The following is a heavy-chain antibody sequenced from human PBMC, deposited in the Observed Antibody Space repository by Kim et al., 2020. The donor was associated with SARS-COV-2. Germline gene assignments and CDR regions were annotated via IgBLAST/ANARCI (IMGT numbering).Heavy chain of an antibody. V-gene: IGHV3-7*03. Sequence: GGSLRLSCAASGFTFSAYWMSWVRQAPGKGLECVANIKEDGSKEYYVDSVKGRFTISRDNAKNSLYLQMNSLTADDTAMYYCARGPLIAAGGMTWGQGTLVTVSS. D-gene: IGHD6-13*01. J-gene: IGHJ4*02. CDR1: GFTFSAYW. CDR2: IKEDGSKE. CDR3: ARGPLIAAGGMT.